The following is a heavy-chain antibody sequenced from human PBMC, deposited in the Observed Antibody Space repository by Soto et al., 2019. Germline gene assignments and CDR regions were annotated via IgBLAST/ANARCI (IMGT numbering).Heavy chain of an antibody. CDR2: IHYSGNT. V-gene: IGHV4-59*01. D-gene: IGHD3-10*01. Sequence: SETLSLTCSVSGGSISSFYWSWIRQPPGKGLEWIGYIHYSGNTKYNPSLKSRVTISVDTSKNQFSLKLNSVTAADTAVYYCARGRFGELLEGWGQGTLVTVSS. CDR1: GGSISSFY. J-gene: IGHJ4*02. CDR3: ARGRFGELLEG.